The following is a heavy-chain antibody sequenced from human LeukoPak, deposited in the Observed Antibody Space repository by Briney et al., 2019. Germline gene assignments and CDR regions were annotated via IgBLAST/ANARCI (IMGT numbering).Heavy chain of an antibody. CDR3: ARDASGYSGYGGFDY. Sequence: PGGSLRLSCAASGFTFSSYSMNWVRQAPGKGLEWVSYISSSSSTIYYADSVKGRFTISRDNAKNSLYLQMNSLRAEDTAVYYCARDASGYSGYGGFDYWGQGTLVTVSS. CDR2: ISSSSSTI. V-gene: IGHV3-48*01. D-gene: IGHD5-12*01. CDR1: GFTFSSYS. J-gene: IGHJ4*02.